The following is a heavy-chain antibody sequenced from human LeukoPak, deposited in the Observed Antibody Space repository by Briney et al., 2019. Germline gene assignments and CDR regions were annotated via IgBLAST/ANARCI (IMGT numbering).Heavy chain of an antibody. D-gene: IGHD6-6*01. CDR3: ARDMGSSSFFDY. CDR1: GFTFSSYT. Sequence: GGSLRLSCAASGFTFSSYTMNWVRQAPGKGLEWVSSISSSSNYLYYADSVKGRFTISRDNAKNSLYLQMNSLRGDDPAVYYCARDMGSSSFFDYWGQGTVVTVSS. V-gene: IGHV3-21*01. J-gene: IGHJ4*02. CDR2: ISSSSNYL.